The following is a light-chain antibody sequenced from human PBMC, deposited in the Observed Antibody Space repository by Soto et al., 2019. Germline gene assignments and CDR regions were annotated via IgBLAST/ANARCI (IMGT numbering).Light chain of an antibody. Sequence: QSALTQPRSVSGSPGQSVTISCTGTSSDVGGYNFVSWYQQHPDKAPKLMIYDVTKRPSGVPDRFSGSKSGNTASLTISGLQAEDEAAYHCSSHAGTYTLIFGGGTQLTVL. CDR3: SSHAGTYTLI. CDR2: DVT. CDR1: SSDVGGYNF. V-gene: IGLV2-11*01. J-gene: IGLJ2*01.